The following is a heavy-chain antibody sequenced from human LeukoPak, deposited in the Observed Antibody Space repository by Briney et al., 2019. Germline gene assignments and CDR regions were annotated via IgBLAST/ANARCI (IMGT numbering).Heavy chain of an antibody. CDR1: GFTFSTYA. CDR3: ARDGSGSHY. V-gene: IGHV3-30*04. D-gene: IGHD3-10*01. Sequence: GGSLRLSCAASGFTFSTYAIQWVRQAPGKGLEWVAVISFDGVNTFYADSVKGRFTISRDNAKDTLYLQMNSLRAEDTAVYYCARDGSGSHYWGQGTLVTVSS. CDR2: ISFDGVNT. J-gene: IGHJ4*02.